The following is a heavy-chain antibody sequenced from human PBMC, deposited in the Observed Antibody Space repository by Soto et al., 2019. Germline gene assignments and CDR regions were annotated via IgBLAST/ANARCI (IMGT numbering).Heavy chain of an antibody. J-gene: IGHJ4*02. V-gene: IGHV3-23*01. Sequence: GGSLRLSCEGSGFTFSSFAMVWFRQAPGKGLEWLSSVSADGVSSFSADSVRGRFRVSRDNSKNTLFLQMRFLRVEDTAVYYCAKTRQAPVGTHFFDLWGQGTQVTVSS. CDR2: VSADGVSS. CDR1: GFTFSSFA. CDR3: AKTRQAPVGTHFFDL.